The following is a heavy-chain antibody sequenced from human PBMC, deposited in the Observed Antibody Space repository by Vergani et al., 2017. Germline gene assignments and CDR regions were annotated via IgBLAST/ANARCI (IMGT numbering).Heavy chain of an antibody. CDR1: GYTFTSYG. CDR3: ARSRWWFGEPYNSGWFDP. CDR2: INAGNGNT. J-gene: IGHJ5*02. Sequence: QVQLVQSGAEVKKPGASVKVSCKASGYTFTSYGISWVRQAPGQRLEWMGWINAGNGNTKYSQKFQGRVTITRDTSASTAYMELSSLRSEDTAVYYCARSRWWFGEPYNSGWFDPWGQGTLVTVSS. D-gene: IGHD3-10*01. V-gene: IGHV1-18*01.